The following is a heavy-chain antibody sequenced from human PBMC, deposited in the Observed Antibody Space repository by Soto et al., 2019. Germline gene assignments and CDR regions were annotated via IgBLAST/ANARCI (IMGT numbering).Heavy chain of an antibody. J-gene: IGHJ3*02. V-gene: IGHV3-30*18. Sequence: PGGSLRLSCAASGFTFSSYGMHWVRQAPGKGLEWVAVISYDGSNKYYADSVKGRFTISRDNSKNTLYLQMNSLRAEDTAVYYCANLDDFWSDYYRKLSNIWGQGTMVTVSS. CDR3: ANLDDFWSDYYRKLSNI. CDR1: GFTFSSYG. CDR2: ISYDGSNK. D-gene: IGHD3-3*01.